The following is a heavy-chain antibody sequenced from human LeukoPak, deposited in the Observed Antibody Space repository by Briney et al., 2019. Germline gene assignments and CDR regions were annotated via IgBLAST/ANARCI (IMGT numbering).Heavy chain of an antibody. CDR2: INWNGGST. Sequence: PGGSLRLSCAASGFTFDDYGMSWVRQAPGKGLEWVSGINWNGGSTGYADSVKGRFTISRDNAKNPLYLQMNSLRAEDTALYYCARGHSYYYDSSGYHYWGQGTLVTVSS. V-gene: IGHV3-20*04. CDR1: GFTFDDYG. D-gene: IGHD3-22*01. J-gene: IGHJ4*02. CDR3: ARGHSYYYDSSGYHY.